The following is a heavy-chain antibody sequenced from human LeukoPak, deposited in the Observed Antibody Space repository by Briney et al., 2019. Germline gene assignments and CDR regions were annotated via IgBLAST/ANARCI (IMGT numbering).Heavy chain of an antibody. J-gene: IGHJ4*02. D-gene: IGHD6-13*01. CDR3: VRRSLGNSWHFDS. CDR2: IYAAGNI. Sequence: GGSLRLSCAASGFTFSAYDMHWVRQGSGEVLEWVGTIYAAGNIYYADSVQGRFTISRENAKNSLFLQMNSLRAGDTAVYYCVRRSLGNSWHFDSRGQGTLVTVSS. CDR1: GFTFSAYD. V-gene: IGHV3-13*01.